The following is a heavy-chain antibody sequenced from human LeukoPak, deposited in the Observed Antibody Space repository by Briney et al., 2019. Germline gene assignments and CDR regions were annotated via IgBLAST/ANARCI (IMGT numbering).Heavy chain of an antibody. J-gene: IGHJ3*02. CDR3: AKSWNYYDSSGDDALDI. CDR2: ISGSGIST. CDR1: GFTFSNAW. D-gene: IGHD3-22*01. Sequence: GGSLRLSCAASGFTFSNAWMSWVRQAPGKGLEWVSGISGSGISTYYADSVKGRFTISRDNSKNTLYLQMNSLRVEDTAVYYCAKSWNYYDSSGDDALDIWGQGTMVTVSS. V-gene: IGHV3-23*01.